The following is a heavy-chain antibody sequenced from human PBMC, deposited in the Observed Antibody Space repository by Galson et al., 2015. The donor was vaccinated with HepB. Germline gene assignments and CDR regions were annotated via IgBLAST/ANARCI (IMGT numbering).Heavy chain of an antibody. J-gene: IGHJ4*02. D-gene: IGHD4-11*01. CDR3: ARDHFDYSNAIYYFDS. Sequence: SLRLSCAASGFTVSGSYMSWVRQAPGKGLEWVSVFHGDGDSDYADSVKGRFTISRDNSKNTLYLQMNSLRAEDTAVYFCARDHFDYSNAIYYFDSWGQGTLVTVSS. V-gene: IGHV3-53*01. CDR1: GFTVSGSY. CDR2: FHGDGDS.